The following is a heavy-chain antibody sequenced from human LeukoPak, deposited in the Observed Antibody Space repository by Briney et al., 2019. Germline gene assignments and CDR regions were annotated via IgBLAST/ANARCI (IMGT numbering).Heavy chain of an antibody. CDR2: TYYRSKWYN. D-gene: IGHD3-10*01. Sequence: SQTLSLTCAISGDSVSSNSAAWNWIRQSPSRGLEWLGRTYYRSKWYNDYAVSVKSRIAINPDTSKNQFSLQLNSVTPEDTAVYYCARDLSLDYGSGNWFDPWGQGTLVTVSS. CDR1: GDSVSSNSAA. V-gene: IGHV6-1*01. CDR3: ARDLSLDYGSGNWFDP. J-gene: IGHJ5*02.